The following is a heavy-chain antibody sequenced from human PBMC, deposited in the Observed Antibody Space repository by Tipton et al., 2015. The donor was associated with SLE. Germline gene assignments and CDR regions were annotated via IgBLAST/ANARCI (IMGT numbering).Heavy chain of an antibody. CDR1: GGSISSYY. D-gene: IGHD6-13*01. V-gene: IGHV4-59*01. Sequence: TLSLTCTVSGGSISSYYWSWIRQPPGKGLEWVGYIYYSGSTNYNPSLKSRVTISVDTSKNQFSLKLSSVTAADTAVYYCASLQQLVPRGFDPWGQGTLVTVSS. CDR3: ASLQQLVPRGFDP. CDR2: IYYSGST. J-gene: IGHJ5*02.